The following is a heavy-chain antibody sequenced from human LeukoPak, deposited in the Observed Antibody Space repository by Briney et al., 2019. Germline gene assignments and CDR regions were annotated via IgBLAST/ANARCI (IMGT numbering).Heavy chain of an antibody. Sequence: GGSLRLSCAASGFTFSSYAMHWVRQAPGKGLEWVAVISYDGSNKYYADSVKGRFTISRDNSKNSLYLQMNSLRAEDTAVYYCARVKGDIVVVPAALTFDYWGRGTLVTVSS. CDR1: GFTFSSYA. D-gene: IGHD2-2*01. CDR2: ISYDGSNK. V-gene: IGHV3-30-3*01. J-gene: IGHJ4*02. CDR3: ARVKGDIVVVPAALTFDY.